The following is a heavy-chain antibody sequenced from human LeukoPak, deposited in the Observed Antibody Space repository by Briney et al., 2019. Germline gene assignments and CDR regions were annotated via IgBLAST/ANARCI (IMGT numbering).Heavy chain of an antibody. J-gene: IGHJ4*02. Sequence: GGSLRLSCAASGFTFSSYSMNWVRQAPGKGLEWVSHITASGTAMFYADSVKGRFTISRDNAKNSLYLQMNSLRAEDTAVYYCARGSTYYDSSGQFPFDYWGQGTLVTVSS. CDR3: ARGSTYYDSSGQFPFDY. V-gene: IGHV3-48*01. CDR2: ITASGTAM. CDR1: GFTFSSYS. D-gene: IGHD3-22*01.